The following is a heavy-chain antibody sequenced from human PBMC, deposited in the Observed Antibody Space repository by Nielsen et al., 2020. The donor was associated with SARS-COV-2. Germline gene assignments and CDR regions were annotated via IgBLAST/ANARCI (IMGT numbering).Heavy chain of an antibody. V-gene: IGHV3-74*01. J-gene: IGHJ4*02. CDR2: ISPDGRTT. D-gene: IGHD1-26*01. Sequence: GESLKISCAASGFTFSTYWMHWVRQAPGKGLVWVSRISPDGRTTNYADSVKGRFTISRDNSKNTLYLQMNSLRAEDTAVYYCAKASRGWELLSGIDFDYWGQGTLVTVSS. CDR1: GFTFSTYW. CDR3: AKASRGWELLSGIDFDY.